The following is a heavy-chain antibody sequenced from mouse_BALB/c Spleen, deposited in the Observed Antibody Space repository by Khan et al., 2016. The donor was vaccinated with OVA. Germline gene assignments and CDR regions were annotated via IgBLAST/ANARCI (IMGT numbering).Heavy chain of an antibody. CDR3: ARVHGYDYPMDF. J-gene: IGHJ4*01. V-gene: IGHV1-39*01. Sequence: EVQLQQSGPELEKPGTSVKLSCTASGYSFTGYSMNWVKQSNGKNLEWIGNIDPYYGTTSYNQKFKGKATLTVDTSSSTAYMQLKSLTSDDSAVYYCARVHGYDYPMDFWGQGTSVTVSS. CDR2: IDPYYGTT. D-gene: IGHD1-1*01. CDR1: GYSFTGYS.